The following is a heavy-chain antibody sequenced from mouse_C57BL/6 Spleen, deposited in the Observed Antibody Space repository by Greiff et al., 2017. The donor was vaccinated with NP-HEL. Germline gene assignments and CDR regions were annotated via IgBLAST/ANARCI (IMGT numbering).Heavy chain of an antibody. CDR2: INYDGSST. V-gene: IGHV5-16*01. J-gene: IGHJ2*01. CDR3: ARDNYDSSFDY. CDR1: GFTFSDYY. D-gene: IGHD1-1*01. Sequence: DVQLVESEGGLVQPGSSMKLSCTASGFTFSDYYMAWVRQVPEKGLEWVANINYDGSSTYYLDSLKSRFIISRDNAKNILYLQKSSLKSADTATYYCARDNYDSSFDYWGQGTTLTVSS.